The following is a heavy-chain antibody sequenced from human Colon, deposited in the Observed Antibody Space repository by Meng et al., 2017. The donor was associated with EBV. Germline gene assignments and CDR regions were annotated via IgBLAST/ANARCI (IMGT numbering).Heavy chain of an antibody. CDR2: IYYSGST. Sequence: QVPLQQSGPGLVKPSQTLSITCTVSGGSISSSDSYWSWIRQPPAKGLEWMGCIYYSGSTYYNPSLKGRVTISVDTSKTKFPLKLSSVSVADAAVDYYARDRFGLGPFDYWGQGTLVTVSS. D-gene: IGHD3-10*01. J-gene: IGHJ4*02. CDR1: GGSISSSDSY. V-gene: IGHV4-30-4*01. CDR3: ARDRFGLGPFDY.